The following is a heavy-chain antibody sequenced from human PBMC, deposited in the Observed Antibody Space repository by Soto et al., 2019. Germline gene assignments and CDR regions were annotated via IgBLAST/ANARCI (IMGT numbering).Heavy chain of an antibody. CDR3: ARAEFNSVWFPFDS. Sequence: SETLSLTCTVSGVSINSGDNFWSWIRQPPGKGLEWMGYIYYTGSTYYNPSLNRRITMSVDMSKNQFSLRLTSVTAADTALYFCARAEFNSVWFPFDSWGQGAPVTVPQ. CDR2: IYYTGST. J-gene: IGHJ4*02. CDR1: GVSINSGDNF. V-gene: IGHV4-30-4*01. D-gene: IGHD6-19*01.